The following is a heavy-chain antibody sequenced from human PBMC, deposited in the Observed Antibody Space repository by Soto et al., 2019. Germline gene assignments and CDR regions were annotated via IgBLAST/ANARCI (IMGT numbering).Heavy chain of an antibody. CDR2: IKQDGSEK. Sequence: EVQLVESGGGLVQPGGSLRLSCAASGFTFSSYWMSWVRQAPGKGLEWVANIKQDGSEKYYVDSVKGRFTISRDNAKNSLYLQMNSLRAEETAVYYWAGVLHAFDIWGQGTMVTVSS. J-gene: IGHJ3*02. CDR3: AGVLHAFDI. CDR1: GFTFSSYW. V-gene: IGHV3-7*01. D-gene: IGHD3-10*01.